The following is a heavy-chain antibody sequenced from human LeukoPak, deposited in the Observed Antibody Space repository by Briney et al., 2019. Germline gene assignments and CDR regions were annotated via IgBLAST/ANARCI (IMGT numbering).Heavy chain of an antibody. CDR2: IRSKAYGGTT. J-gene: IGHJ4*02. Sequence: PGGSLRLSCAASGFSFSSHSMNWVRQAPGKGLEWVGFIRSKAYGGTTEYAASVKGRFTISRDDSKSIAYLQMNSLKTEDTAVYYCTRRAGIGDQLLPLDYWGQGTLVTVSS. CDR1: GFSFSSHS. D-gene: IGHD2-2*01. V-gene: IGHV3-49*04. CDR3: TRRAGIGDQLLPLDY.